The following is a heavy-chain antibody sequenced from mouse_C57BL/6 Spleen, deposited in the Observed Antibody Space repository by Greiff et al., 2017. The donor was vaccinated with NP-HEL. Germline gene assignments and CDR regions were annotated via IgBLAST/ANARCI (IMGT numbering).Heavy chain of an antibody. CDR3: ARHDTPAAWFAY. CDR2: ISGGGGNT. V-gene: IGHV5-9*01. Sequence: EVKLVESGGGLVKPGGSLTLSCAASGFTFSSYTMSWVRQTPEKRLEWVATISGGGGNTYYPDSVKGRFTISRDNAKNTLYLQMSSLRSEDTALYYCARHDTPAAWFAYWGQGTLVTVSA. D-gene: IGHD3-1*01. J-gene: IGHJ3*01. CDR1: GFTFSSYT.